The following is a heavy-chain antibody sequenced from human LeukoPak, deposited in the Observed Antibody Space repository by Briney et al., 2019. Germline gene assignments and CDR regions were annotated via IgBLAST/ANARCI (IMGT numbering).Heavy chain of an antibody. CDR1: GYTFTSYG. Sequence: ASVKVSCKASGYTFTSYGISWVRQAPGQGLEWMGWISAYNGNTNYAQKLQGRVTMTTDTSTSTAYMELRSLRSDDTAVYYCARTLSIAVHGYYFDYWGQGTLVTVSS. D-gene: IGHD6-19*01. CDR3: ARTLSIAVHGYYFDY. J-gene: IGHJ4*02. V-gene: IGHV1-18*01. CDR2: ISAYNGNT.